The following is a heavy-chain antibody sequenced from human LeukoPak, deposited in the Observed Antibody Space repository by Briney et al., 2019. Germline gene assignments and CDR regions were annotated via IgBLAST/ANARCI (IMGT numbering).Heavy chain of an antibody. J-gene: IGHJ4*02. CDR1: GFTFSSYA. V-gene: IGHV3-23*01. CDR2: VSGSGAHT. CDR3: ARPRGNVEMATIPFDY. Sequence: SGGSLRLSCAASGFTFSSYAMTWVRQAPGKGLQWVSAVSGSGAHTYYADSVKGRFTISRDNSRDTLYLQMNSLRAEDTAVYYCARPRGNVEMATIPFDYWGQGTLVTVTS. D-gene: IGHD5-24*01.